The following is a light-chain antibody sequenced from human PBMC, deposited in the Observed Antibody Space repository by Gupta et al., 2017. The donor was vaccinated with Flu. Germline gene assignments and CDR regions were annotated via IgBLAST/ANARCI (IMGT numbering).Light chain of an antibody. CDR2: YNN. CDR3: AAWDSSLGACV. V-gene: IGLV1-51*01. Sequence: SFFTHPPPVSPPARQTVTISCSGSSSNIGKNFVSWYQHLPGTPPKLLIYYNNERPSGILDRFSGSKSETSATLAISGLHAGEEADYYCAAWDSSLGACVFGGGTKLTVL. CDR1: SSNIGKNF. J-gene: IGLJ3*02.